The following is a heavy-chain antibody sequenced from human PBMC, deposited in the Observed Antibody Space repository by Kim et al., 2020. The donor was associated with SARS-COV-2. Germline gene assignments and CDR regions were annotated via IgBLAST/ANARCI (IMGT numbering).Heavy chain of an antibody. J-gene: IGHJ6*02. Sequence: ASVKVSCKVSGYTLTELSMHWVRQAPGKGLEWMGGFDPEDDETIYAQKFQGRVTMTEDTSTDTAYMELSSLTSEDTAVYYCATALGIAAAGNTPNNYYYYYGMDVWGQGTTVTVSS. CDR2: FDPEDDET. D-gene: IGHD6-13*01. CDR3: ATALGIAAAGNTPNNYYYYYGMDV. CDR1: GYTLTELS. V-gene: IGHV1-24*01.